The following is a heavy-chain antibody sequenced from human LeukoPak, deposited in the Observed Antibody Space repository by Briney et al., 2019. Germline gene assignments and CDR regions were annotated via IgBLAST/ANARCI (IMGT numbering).Heavy chain of an antibody. D-gene: IGHD6-19*01. CDR1: GFTSSNYW. Sequence: GGSLRLSCAASGFTSSNYWMSWVRQAPRKGLEWVANIKQDGSEKYYVDSVKGRFTISRDNAKNSLYLQMNSLRTEDTAVYYCARDRGSSGWYEFDYWGQGTLVTVSS. V-gene: IGHV3-7*01. J-gene: IGHJ4*02. CDR3: ARDRGSSGWYEFDY. CDR2: IKQDGSEK.